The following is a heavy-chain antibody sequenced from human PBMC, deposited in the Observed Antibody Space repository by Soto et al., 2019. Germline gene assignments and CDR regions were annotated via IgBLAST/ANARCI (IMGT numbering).Heavy chain of an antibody. V-gene: IGHV3-30*18. D-gene: IGHD3-22*01. Sequence: QVQLVESGGGVVQPGRSLRLSCAASGFTFSSNGMHWVRQAPGKGLEWVALISYDGSNKFYADSVKGRFTITRDNSKNPLYLQMNSLRPDDTAVYYCAKDGEGFYYYDSSGPKSWFDSWGQGTRVTVSS. J-gene: IGHJ5*01. CDR2: ISYDGSNK. CDR3: AKDGEGFYYYDSSGPKSWFDS. CDR1: GFTFSSNG.